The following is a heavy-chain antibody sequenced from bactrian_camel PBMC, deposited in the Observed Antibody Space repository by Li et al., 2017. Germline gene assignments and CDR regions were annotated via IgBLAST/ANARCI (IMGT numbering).Heavy chain of an antibody. J-gene: IGHJ4*01. V-gene: IGHV3S40*01. CDR3: AAEEYWLPSH. CDR2: INGGGDRT. CDR1: GFTFSSYF. Sequence: VQLVESGGGSAQAGGSLRLSCAASGFTFSSYFMSWVRQAPGKEVEWVSGINGGGDRTYYGAFVRGRFTISRDNANNTLYLQMNSLKTEDTALYYCAAEEYWLPSHWGQGTQVTVS. D-gene: IGHD1*01.